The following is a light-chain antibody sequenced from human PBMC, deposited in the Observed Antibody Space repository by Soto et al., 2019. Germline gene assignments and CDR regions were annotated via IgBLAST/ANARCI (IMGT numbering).Light chain of an antibody. CDR2: DVS. CDR3: SSYTSSSTLGHVV. V-gene: IGLV2-14*01. J-gene: IGLJ2*01. Sequence: QSALTQPASVSGSPGQSITISCTGTSSDVGGYNYVSWYQQHPGKAPKLMIYDVSNRPSGVSNRFSGSKSGNTASLTISGLQAEDEADYYCSSYTSSSTLGHVVFGGGTKL. CDR1: SSDVGGYNY.